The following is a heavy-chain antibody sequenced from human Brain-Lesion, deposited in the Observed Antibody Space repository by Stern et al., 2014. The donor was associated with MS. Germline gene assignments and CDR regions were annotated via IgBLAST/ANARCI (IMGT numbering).Heavy chain of an antibody. CDR3: ARGGVIYTQDRNGFDV. D-gene: IGHD2-21*01. CDR1: GGSISSGGSS. J-gene: IGHJ3*01. V-gene: IGHV4-30-2*01. CDR2: IYHSGST. Sequence: VQLVESGSGQAKPSQTLSLTCAVSGGSISSGGSSWNWIRPPPGKGLEWIGLIYHSGSTYYNPSLKGRVFISVDTSKNQFALNLRSVTAADTAVYYCARGGVIYTQDRNGFDVWGQGTMVTVSS.